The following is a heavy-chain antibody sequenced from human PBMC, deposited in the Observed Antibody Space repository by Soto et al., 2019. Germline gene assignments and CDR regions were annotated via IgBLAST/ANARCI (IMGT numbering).Heavy chain of an antibody. CDR2: IYYTGIT. D-gene: IGHD3-10*01. Sequence: SEILSLTCTVSGGSISSYYWSWIRQPPGKGLKWIGTIYYTGITYYYPSLNSRVTISVDTSKNQFSLKLSSVTAADTAVYYCARDLRFRGFYGMDVWGQGTTVTVSS. J-gene: IGHJ6*02. CDR3: ARDLRFRGFYGMDV. CDR1: GGSISSYY. V-gene: IGHV4-59*12.